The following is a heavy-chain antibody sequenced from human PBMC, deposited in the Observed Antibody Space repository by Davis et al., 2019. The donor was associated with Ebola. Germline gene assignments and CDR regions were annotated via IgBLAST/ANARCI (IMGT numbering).Heavy chain of an antibody. Sequence: ASVKVSCKASGYTFTSYGISWVRQAPGQGLEWMGWISADNGNTNYAQKFQGRVTVTTDSSTSRAYMELTSLRSDDSAVYYCARAQFPTTSDHWGQGTLVTVSS. CDR2: ISADNGNT. V-gene: IGHV1-18*01. J-gene: IGHJ4*02. D-gene: IGHD1-1*01. CDR1: GYTFTSYG. CDR3: ARAQFPTTSDH.